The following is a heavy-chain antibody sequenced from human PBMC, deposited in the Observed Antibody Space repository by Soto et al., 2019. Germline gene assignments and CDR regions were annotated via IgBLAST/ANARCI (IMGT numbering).Heavy chain of an antibody. D-gene: IGHD3-16*01. Sequence: DVQLVESGGGLVRPGGSLRLSCAASGFTFSNAWMYWVRQAPGKGLEWGGRIKTKTDGATTDYAAPVQGRFTISRDDSRNTLFLHMNTLRTEDTGVYYCTTDSLVRGAMLDAFDIWGQGTLVTVSS. J-gene: IGHJ3*02. V-gene: IGHV3-15*07. CDR3: TTDSLVRGAMLDAFDI. CDR1: GFTFSNAW. CDR2: IKTKTDGATT.